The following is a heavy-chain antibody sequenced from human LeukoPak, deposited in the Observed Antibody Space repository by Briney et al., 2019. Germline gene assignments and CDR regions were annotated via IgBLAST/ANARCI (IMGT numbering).Heavy chain of an antibody. J-gene: IGHJ4*02. CDR1: GFAFGSEA. CDR2: ISPGGGTT. D-gene: IGHD1-1*01. Sequence: GGSLRLSCEVSGFAFGSEAMSWVRQSPARGLECVASISPGGGTTYYADYVKDRFTISRDNSNNMLYVQMNSLRAEDTAVYYCAKVRSGSANWALRIFDNWGQGTLVTVSS. CDR3: AKVRSGSANWALRIFDN. V-gene: IGHV3-23*01.